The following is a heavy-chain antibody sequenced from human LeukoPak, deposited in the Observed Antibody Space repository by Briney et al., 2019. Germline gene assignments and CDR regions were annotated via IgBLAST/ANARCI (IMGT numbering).Heavy chain of an antibody. CDR3: ARSSGSSSWYWFDP. D-gene: IGHD6-13*01. J-gene: IGHJ5*02. V-gene: IGHV1-2*02. CDR1: GYTFTGYY. CDR2: INPNSGGT. Sequence: ASVKVSCKASGYTFTGYYMHWVRQAPGQGLEWMGWINPNSGGTNYAQKFQGRVTMTRDTSISTAYMELSRLRSDDTAVYYCARSSGSSSWYWFDPWGQGILVTVSS.